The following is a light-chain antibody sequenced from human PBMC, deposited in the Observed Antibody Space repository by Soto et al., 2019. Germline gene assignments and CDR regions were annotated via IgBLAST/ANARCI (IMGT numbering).Light chain of an antibody. CDR1: TRVLYSSNNKNY. J-gene: IGKJ5*01. CDR3: QQYYSTPIT. CDR2: WAS. Sequence: DIVMTQSPDSLAVSLGKRATANCNPSTRVLYSSNNKNYLAWYQQKPGQPPKLLIYWASTRESGVPDRFSGSGSGTDFTLTISSLQAEDVAVYYCQQYYSTPITFGQGTRLEI. V-gene: IGKV4-1*01.